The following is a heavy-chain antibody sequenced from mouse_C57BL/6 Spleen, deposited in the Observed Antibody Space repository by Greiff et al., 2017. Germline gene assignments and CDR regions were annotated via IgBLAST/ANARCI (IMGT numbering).Heavy chain of an antibody. CDR3: ARMGYGNLYYYAMDY. D-gene: IGHD2-1*01. CDR1: GFTFSDYG. CDR2: ISSGSSTI. Sequence: EVKLVESGGGLVKPGGSLKLSCAASGFTFSDYGMHWVRQAPEKGLEWVAYISSGSSTIYYADTVKGRFTISRDNAKNTLFLQMTSLRSEDTAMYYCARMGYGNLYYYAMDYWGQGTSVTVSS. J-gene: IGHJ4*01. V-gene: IGHV5-17*01.